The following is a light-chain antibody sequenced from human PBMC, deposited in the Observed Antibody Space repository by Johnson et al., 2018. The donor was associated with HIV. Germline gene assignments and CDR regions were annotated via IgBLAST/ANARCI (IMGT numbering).Light chain of an antibody. CDR2: DNN. V-gene: IGLV1-51*01. J-gene: IGLJ1*01. Sequence: QSVLTQPPSVSAAPGQKVTISCSGISSKIGNNYVSWYQHLPGAAPKLLIYDNNKRPSGIPDRFSGSKSGTSATLGITGLQTWDEADYYCGTWDSSLSAGIRDVFGTGTKVTVL. CDR3: GTWDSSLSAGIRDV. CDR1: SSKIGNNY.